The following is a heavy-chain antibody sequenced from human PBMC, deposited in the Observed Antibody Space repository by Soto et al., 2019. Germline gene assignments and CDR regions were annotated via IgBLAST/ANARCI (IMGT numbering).Heavy chain of an antibody. J-gene: IGHJ6*02. Sequence: GASVKVSCKASGYTFTSYDINWVRQATGQGLEWMGWMNPNSGNTGYAQKFQGRVTMTRNTSISTAYMELSSLRSEDTAVYYCAKDGGRPAAMAYYYYGMDVWGQGTTVTVSS. CDR1: GYTFTSYD. CDR2: MNPNSGNT. D-gene: IGHD2-2*01. V-gene: IGHV1-8*01. CDR3: AKDGGRPAAMAYYYYGMDV.